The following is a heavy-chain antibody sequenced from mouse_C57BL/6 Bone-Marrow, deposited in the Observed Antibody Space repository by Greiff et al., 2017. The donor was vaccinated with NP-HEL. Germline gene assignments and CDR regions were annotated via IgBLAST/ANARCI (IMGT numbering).Heavy chain of an antibody. CDR3: ARHRGIFYYGSSYGFAY. CDR1: EYEFPSHD. V-gene: IGHV5-2*01. J-gene: IGHJ3*01. CDR2: INSDGGST. Sequence: EVQVVESGGGLVQPGESLKLSCESNEYEFPSHDMSWVRKTPEKRLELVAAINSDGGSTYYPDTMERRFIISRDNTKKTLYLQMSSLRSEDTALYYCARHRGIFYYGSSYGFAYWGQGTLVTVSA. D-gene: IGHD1-1*01.